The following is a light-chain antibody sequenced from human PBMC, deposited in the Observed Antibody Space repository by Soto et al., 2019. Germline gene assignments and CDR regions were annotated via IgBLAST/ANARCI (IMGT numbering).Light chain of an antibody. CDR1: QSVANNY. CDR3: QHYGSSPPHT. CDR2: GAS. J-gene: IGKJ2*01. Sequence: EIVLTQSPGTLSLSPGEGATLSCRASQSVANNYLAWYQQKPGQAPRLLISGASNSATSIPDRFSGSGSGTDFTLPISRLESEDFAVYYCQHYGSSPPHTFGQGTKLEIK. V-gene: IGKV3-20*01.